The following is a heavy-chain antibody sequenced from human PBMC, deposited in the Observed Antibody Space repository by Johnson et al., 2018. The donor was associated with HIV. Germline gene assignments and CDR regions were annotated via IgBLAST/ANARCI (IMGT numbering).Heavy chain of an antibody. CDR1: GFTFSSYG. CDR2: ISYDGSNK. Sequence: QVQLVESGGGVVQPGRSLRLSCAASGFTFSSYGMHWVRQAPGKGLEWVAVISYDGSNKYYGDSVRGRFTISRDNSKNRLDLQMNSLRPEATVVYYCGKDVGYGGYDAVDIWGQGTMVTVSS. CDR3: GKDVGYGGYDAVDI. D-gene: IGHD4-23*01. J-gene: IGHJ3*02. V-gene: IGHV3-30*13.